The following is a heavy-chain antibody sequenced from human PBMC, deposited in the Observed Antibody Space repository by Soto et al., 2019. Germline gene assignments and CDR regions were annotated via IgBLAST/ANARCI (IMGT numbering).Heavy chain of an antibody. CDR3: SSASTTLHGLPDY. D-gene: IGHD1-26*01. J-gene: IGHJ4*02. CDR1: GFTFSSYD. V-gene: IGHV3-13*01. CDR2: IGTAGDT. Sequence: EVQLVESGGGLVQPGGSLRLSCAASGFTFSSYDMHWVRQSTGKGLEWVSAIGTAGDTYYPGSVKGRFTISRENAKNSLYLQMNSMRAEDTAVYYCSSASTTLHGLPDYWVQGTMVTVFS.